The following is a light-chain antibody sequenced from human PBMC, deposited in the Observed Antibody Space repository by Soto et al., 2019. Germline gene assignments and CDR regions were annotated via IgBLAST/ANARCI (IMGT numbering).Light chain of an antibody. CDR1: SSDVGGYNY. V-gene: IGLV2-14*03. J-gene: IGLJ1*01. CDR2: DVT. Sequence: QSALTQPASVSGSPGQSITVSCTGTSSDVGGYNYVSWYQQHPGKAPRLMIYDVTNRPSGVSDRFSGSKSGNTASLTISGLQAEDEADYYCRPYRRASTYVFGTGTKATVL. CDR3: RPYRRASTYV.